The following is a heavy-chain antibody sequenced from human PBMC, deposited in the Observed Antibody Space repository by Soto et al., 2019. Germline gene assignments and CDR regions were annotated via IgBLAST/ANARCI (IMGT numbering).Heavy chain of an antibody. CDR1: GFTFSNAW. CDR2: IKSKTEGATT. J-gene: IGHJ4*02. Sequence: GGSLRLSCAASGFTFSNAWMNWVRQAPGKGLEWVGGIKSKTEGATTDYAPPVKGRLTISREDSKNTLYLQMNSLKTEDTAVYYCTTDREGWSNDYWGQGTLVTVSS. D-gene: IGHD3-3*01. V-gene: IGHV3-15*07. CDR3: TTDREGWSNDY.